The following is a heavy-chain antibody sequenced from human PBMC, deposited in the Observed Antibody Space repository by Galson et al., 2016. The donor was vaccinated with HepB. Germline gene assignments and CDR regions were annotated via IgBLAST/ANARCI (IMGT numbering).Heavy chain of an antibody. Sequence: SLRLSCAASEFTFNNCPLHWVRQAPGKGLEWVAVLSHDGVTKFYAGSVRARFTISRDKSKTTVYLQMDGLSAEDTAVYYCAREWELGGYFDYWGQGTLVTVSS. CDR2: LSHDGVTK. CDR3: AREWELGGYFDY. CDR1: EFTFNNCP. V-gene: IGHV3-30-3*01. J-gene: IGHJ4*02. D-gene: IGHD1-26*01.